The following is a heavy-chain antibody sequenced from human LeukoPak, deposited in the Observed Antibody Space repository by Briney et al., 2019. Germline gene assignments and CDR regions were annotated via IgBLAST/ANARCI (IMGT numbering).Heavy chain of an antibody. Sequence: GRSLRLSCAASGFTFSNYAIHWVRQAPGKGLECVAVISYDGGNEYYTDSVKGRFTISRDNSKNTLYLQMNSLRADDTAVYYCARDRYSSAWYGHFDFWGQGTLVTVSS. CDR3: ARDRYSSAWYGHFDF. CDR2: ISYDGGNE. CDR1: GFTFSNYA. J-gene: IGHJ4*02. V-gene: IGHV3-30-3*01. D-gene: IGHD6-19*01.